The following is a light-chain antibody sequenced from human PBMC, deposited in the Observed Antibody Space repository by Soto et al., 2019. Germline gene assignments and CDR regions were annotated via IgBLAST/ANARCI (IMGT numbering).Light chain of an antibody. CDR2: DVT. J-gene: IGLJ1*01. V-gene: IGLV2-14*03. CDR3: SSSLSSRTYV. Sequence: QSALTQPASVSGSPGQSITVSCTGSSSDVGAYNYVSWYQQHPGKAPKLIIYDVTNRPSGISSRFSGAKSGNTASLTISGLQAEDEADYYCSSSLSSRTYVFGTGTKLTVL. CDR1: SSDVGAYNY.